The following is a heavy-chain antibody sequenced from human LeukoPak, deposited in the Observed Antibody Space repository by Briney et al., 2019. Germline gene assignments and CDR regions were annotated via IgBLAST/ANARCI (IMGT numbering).Heavy chain of an antibody. J-gene: IGHJ4*02. CDR2: ISSGSST. Sequence: GGSLRLSCAVSGFAVTSSYMTWVRQTPGKGLEWVSIISSGSSTYYIDSVKGRFTISRDNSKNTLYLQMERLRAEDTAVYYCARGGDMVGTTKVPFDYWGQGTLVTVSS. V-gene: IGHV3-53*01. D-gene: IGHD1-26*01. CDR3: ARGGDMVGTTKVPFDY. CDR1: GFAVTSSY.